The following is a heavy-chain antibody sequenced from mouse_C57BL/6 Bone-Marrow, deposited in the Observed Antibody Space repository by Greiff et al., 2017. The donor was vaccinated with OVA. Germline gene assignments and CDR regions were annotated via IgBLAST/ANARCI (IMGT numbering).Heavy chain of an antibody. CDR1: GFTFSSYA. Sequence: EVMLVESGEGLVKPGGSLKLSCAASGFTFSSYAMSWVRQTPEKRLEWVAYISSGGDYIYYADPVKGRFTISRDNARNTLYLQMSSLTSEDTAMYYCTRIGAYDGDGGFAYWGQGTLVTVSA. V-gene: IGHV5-9-1*02. D-gene: IGHD2-3*01. CDR2: ISSGGDYI. J-gene: IGHJ3*01. CDR3: TRIGAYDGDGGFAY.